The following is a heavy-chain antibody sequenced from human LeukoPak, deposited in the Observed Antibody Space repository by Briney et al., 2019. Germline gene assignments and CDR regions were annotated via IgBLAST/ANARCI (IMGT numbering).Heavy chain of an antibody. D-gene: IGHD1-26*01. CDR3: ARDPYSGSYYGSSRFDY. Sequence: SETLSLTCTVSGGSISSYYWSWIRQPPGKGLEWIGYIYYSGSTNYNPSLKSPVTISLDTSKNQFSLKLGSVTPEDTAVYYCARDPYSGSYYGSSRFDYWGQGTLVTVSS. CDR1: GGSISSYY. J-gene: IGHJ4*02. CDR2: IYYSGST. V-gene: IGHV4-59*12.